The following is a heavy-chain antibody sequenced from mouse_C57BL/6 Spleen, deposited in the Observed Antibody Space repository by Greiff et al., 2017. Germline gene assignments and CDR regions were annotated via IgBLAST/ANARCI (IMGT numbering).Heavy chain of an antibody. CDR2: INPYNGGP. Sequence: VQLQQSGPVLVKPGASVKMSCKASGYTFTDYYMNWVKQSHGKSLEWIGVINPYNGGPSYNQKFKGKATLTVDKSSSTAYMMLNSLTSEYSSVYYCARTDYYGISPFAYWGQGTLVTVSA. D-gene: IGHD1-1*01. V-gene: IGHV1-19*01. CDR3: ARTDYYGISPFAY. J-gene: IGHJ3*01. CDR1: GYTFTDYY.